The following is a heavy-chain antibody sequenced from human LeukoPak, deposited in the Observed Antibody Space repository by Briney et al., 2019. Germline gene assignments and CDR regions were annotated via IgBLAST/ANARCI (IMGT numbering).Heavy chain of an antibody. Sequence: GASVKVSCKASGYTFTSYDINWVRQATGQGLEWMGWMNPNSGNTGYAQKFQGRVTITRNTSISTAYMELSSLRSEDTAVYYCARDLSGSPGPHDYWGQGTLVTVSS. CDR1: GYTFTSYD. V-gene: IGHV1-8*03. J-gene: IGHJ4*02. D-gene: IGHD1-26*01. CDR3: ARDLSGSPGPHDY. CDR2: MNPNSGNT.